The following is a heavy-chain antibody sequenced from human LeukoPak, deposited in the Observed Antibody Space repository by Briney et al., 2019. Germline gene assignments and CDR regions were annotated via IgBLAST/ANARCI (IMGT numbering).Heavy chain of an antibody. Sequence: SETLSLTCTVSGGSISSGSYYWSWIRQPAGRGLEWIGRIYTSGSTNYNPSLKSRVTISVDTSKNQFSLKLSSVTAADTAVYYCARDRTYYDFWSGYPDAFDIWDQGTMVTVSS. V-gene: IGHV4-61*02. CDR3: ARDRTYYDFWSGYPDAFDI. CDR2: IYTSGST. CDR1: GGSISSGSYY. J-gene: IGHJ3*02. D-gene: IGHD3-3*01.